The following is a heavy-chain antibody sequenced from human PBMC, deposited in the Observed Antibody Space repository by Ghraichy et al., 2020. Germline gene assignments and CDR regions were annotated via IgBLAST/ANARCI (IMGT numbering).Heavy chain of an antibody. CDR2: ILQNGDT. CDR3: ARGTFHIHFSRRGWFDP. V-gene: IGHV4-34*01. J-gene: IGHJ5*02. D-gene: IGHD3-16*01. Sequence: SETLSLTCSVNGGTFTGYYWSWIRQSPGKGLEWIGEILQNGDTNYNPSLKSRVTMTVDPSKNQFSLNLTSVTAADTAVYFCARGTFHIHFSRRGWFDPWGQGTLVTVSS. CDR1: GGTFTGYY.